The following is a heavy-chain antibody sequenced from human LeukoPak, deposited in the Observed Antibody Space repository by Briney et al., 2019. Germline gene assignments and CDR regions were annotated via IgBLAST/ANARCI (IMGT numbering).Heavy chain of an antibody. CDR2: IYSGGST. CDR3: ARDGDGTYSSGWYNYYGMDV. J-gene: IGHJ6*02. D-gene: IGHD6-19*01. V-gene: IGHV3-66*01. CDR1: GFTFSDYY. Sequence: GGSLRLSCAVSGFTFSDYYMSWIRQAPGKGLEWVSVIYSGGSTYYADSVKGRFTISRDNSKNTLYLQMNSLRAEDTAVYYCARDGDGTYSSGWYNYYGMDVWGQGTTVTVSS.